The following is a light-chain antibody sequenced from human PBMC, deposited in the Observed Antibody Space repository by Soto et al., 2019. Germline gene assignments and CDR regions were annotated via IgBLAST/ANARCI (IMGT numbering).Light chain of an antibody. CDR3: QQYPHSPWT. J-gene: IGKJ1*01. V-gene: IGKV3-15*01. CDR1: QSVSSN. CDR2: DAS. Sequence: DIVMTQSPATLSVSPGERATLSCRASQSVSSNLAWYQQRPGQAPSLLIYDASTRATGCPARFSGRGSGTEFTLTISSLQSEDCAVYYCQQYPHSPWTFGQGTKV.